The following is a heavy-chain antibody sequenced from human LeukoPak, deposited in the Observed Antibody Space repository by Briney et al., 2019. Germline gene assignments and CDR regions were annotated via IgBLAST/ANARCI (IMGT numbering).Heavy chain of an antibody. V-gene: IGHV1-46*01. CDR1: GYTFSLYY. Sequence: ASVKVSCKASGYTFSLYYLHWVRQAPGQGLEWMGLINPGGDNTDYAQNFQGRVTMTRDTSTSTVYMGLSSLRSEDTAVYYCARIRDGYNDAYDIWGQGTMVTVSS. CDR2: INPGGDNT. J-gene: IGHJ3*02. CDR3: ARIRDGYNDAYDI. D-gene: IGHD5-24*01.